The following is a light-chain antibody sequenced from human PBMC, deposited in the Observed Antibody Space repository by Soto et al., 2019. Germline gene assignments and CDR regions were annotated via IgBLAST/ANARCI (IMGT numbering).Light chain of an antibody. CDR3: QQRSNWPLIT. J-gene: IGKJ5*01. V-gene: IGKV3-11*01. CDR2: DAS. CDR1: QSVSSY. Sequence: EIVLTQSPATLSLSPLEIATLSFMASQSVSSYLAWYQQKPGQAPRLLIYDASNRATGIPARFSGSGSGTDFSLTISSLEPEDFAVYYCQQRSNWPLITFGQGTRLKI.